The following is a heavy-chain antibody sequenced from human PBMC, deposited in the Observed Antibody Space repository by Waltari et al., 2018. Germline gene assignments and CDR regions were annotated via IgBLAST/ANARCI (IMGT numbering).Heavy chain of an antibody. V-gene: IGHV3-23*04. D-gene: IGHD3-10*01. CDR2: ISGSGGST. CDR3: ASSTVYYYGMDV. CDR1: GFTFSSYA. J-gene: IGHJ6*02. Sequence: EVQLVESGGGLVQPGGSLRLSCAAAGFTFSSYAMSWVRQAPGKGLEWVSAISGSGGSTYYADSVNGRFTIARDNSKNTLYLRMNSLRAEDTAVYYCASSTVYYYGMDVWGQGTTVTVSS.